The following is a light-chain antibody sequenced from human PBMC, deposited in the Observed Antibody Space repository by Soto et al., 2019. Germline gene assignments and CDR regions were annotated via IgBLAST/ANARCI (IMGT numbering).Light chain of an antibody. CDR2: GAS. CDR3: QQYDDSLSSFT. Sequence: EIVLTQSPGTLSLSPGERATLSCRASQSVSSSYLAWYQQKPGQAPRLLIYGASYRATGIPDRFSGGGSGTDFSLTISRLEPEDFAVYYCQQYDDSLSSFTFGQGTNLEIK. V-gene: IGKV3-20*01. J-gene: IGKJ2*01. CDR1: QSVSSSY.